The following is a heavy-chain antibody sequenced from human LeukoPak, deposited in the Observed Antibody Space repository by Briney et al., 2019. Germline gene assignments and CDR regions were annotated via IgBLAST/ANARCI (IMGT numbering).Heavy chain of an antibody. Sequence: ASVKVSCKASGYTFTGYYMHWVRQAPGQGLEWMGWINPNSGGTNYAQKFQGRVTMTRDTSISTAYMELSRLRSDDTAVYYCARDWVVSFLKGPGNWFDPWGQGTLVTVSS. CDR1: GYTFTGYY. D-gene: IGHD2-15*01. V-gene: IGHV1-2*02. CDR3: ARDWVVSFLKGPGNWFDP. J-gene: IGHJ5*02. CDR2: INPNSGGT.